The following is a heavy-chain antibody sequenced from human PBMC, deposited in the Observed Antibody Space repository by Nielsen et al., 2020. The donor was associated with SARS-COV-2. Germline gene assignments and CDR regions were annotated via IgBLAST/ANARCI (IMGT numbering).Heavy chain of an antibody. CDR2: ISAYDGNT. D-gene: IGHD2-2*01. CDR3: ARVRYCSSTSCSGLFDY. Sequence: SVKVSCKASGYTFTSYGISWVRQAPGQGLEWMGWISAYDGNTNYAQKLQGRVTMTTDTSTSTAYMELRSLRSDDTAVYYCARVRYCSSTSCSGLFDYWGQGTLVTVSS. CDR1: GYTFTSYG. J-gene: IGHJ4*02. V-gene: IGHV1-18*01.